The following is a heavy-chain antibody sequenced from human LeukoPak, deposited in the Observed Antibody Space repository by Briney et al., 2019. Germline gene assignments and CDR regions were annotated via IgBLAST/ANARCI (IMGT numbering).Heavy chain of an antibody. CDR2: FDPEDGET. CDR3: AAEHEKVDYRSTWFDP. J-gene: IGHJ5*02. V-gene: IGHV1-24*01. D-gene: IGHD4/OR15-4a*01. Sequence: ASVKVSCKVSGSTLTELSMHWVRQAPGKGLEWMGGFDPEDGETFYAQDFQGRVIMTEDTSTDTAYMELSSLRSEDTAVYYCAAEHEKVDYRSTWFDPWGQGTLVTVSS. CDR1: GSTLTELS.